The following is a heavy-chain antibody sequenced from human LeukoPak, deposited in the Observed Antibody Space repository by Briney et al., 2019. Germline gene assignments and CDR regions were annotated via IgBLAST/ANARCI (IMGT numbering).Heavy chain of an antibody. CDR3: VSSLVGGRGCPFCYMGV. CDR2: IYFTGST. J-gene: IGHJ6*03. CDR1: VGSISSSSYY. V-gene: IGHV4-39*07. Sequence: SETLSLTCTVSVGSISSSSYYWGWIRQPPGKGLEWIGSIYFTGSTYYTPSLKSRVTISEDSSKNQFSLKLSSVTAADTAVYYCVSSLVGGRGCPFCYMGVWGKGTTVTVSS. D-gene: IGHD6-19*01.